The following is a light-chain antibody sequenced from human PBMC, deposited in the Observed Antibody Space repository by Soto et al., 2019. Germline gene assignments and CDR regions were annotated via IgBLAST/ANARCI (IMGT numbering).Light chain of an antibody. CDR1: SSNIGAGYP. J-gene: IGLJ3*02. Sequence: QSVLTQPPSVSGAPGQRVTISCTGSSSNIGAGYPVHWYQQLPGTAPKLLVAGNRPSGVPGRFSVSKSGASASLAITGLQAEDEADYYCQSYDSSLSRRGVFGGGTKLTVL. CDR2: G. V-gene: IGLV1-40*01. CDR3: QSYDSSLSRRGV.